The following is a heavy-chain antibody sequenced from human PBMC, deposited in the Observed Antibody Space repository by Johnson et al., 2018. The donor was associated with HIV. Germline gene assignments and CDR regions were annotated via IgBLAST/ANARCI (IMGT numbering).Heavy chain of an antibody. J-gene: IGHJ3*02. CDR1: GFTVGTKY. Sequence: VQLVESGGGVVQPGGSLRLSCVASGFTVGTKYMSWIRQAPGKGLEWVSVIYSGGSTYYADSVKGRFTISRDNSKNTVYLQMNSLRGEDTAVYYCARGKGASVGLDAFDIWGQGTMVTVSS. V-gene: IGHV3-66*01. D-gene: IGHD2-2*01. CDR3: ARGKGASVGLDAFDI. CDR2: IYSGGST.